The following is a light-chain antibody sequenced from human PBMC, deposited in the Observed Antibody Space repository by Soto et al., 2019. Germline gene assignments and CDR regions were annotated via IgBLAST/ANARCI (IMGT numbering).Light chain of an antibody. J-gene: IGLJ2*01. Sequence: SYELSQPPSVSVSPGQTASIPCSGDKLGDKYACWYQQKPGQSPLLVIFQDTKRPSGIPERFSGSNSGNTATLTITGTQGMDEADYYCQAWDSSTVVFGGGTKLTVL. CDR1: KLGDKY. CDR2: QDT. V-gene: IGLV3-1*01. CDR3: QAWDSSTVV.